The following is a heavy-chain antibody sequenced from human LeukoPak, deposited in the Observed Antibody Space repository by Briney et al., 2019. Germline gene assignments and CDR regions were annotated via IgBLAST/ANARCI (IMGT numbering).Heavy chain of an antibody. CDR1: GFTFSSYA. V-gene: IGHV3-23*01. J-gene: IGHJ4*02. D-gene: IGHD5-18*01. Sequence: SGGSLRLSCAASGFTFSSYAMSWVRQAPGGGLEWVSTISGSGGSTYYADSVKGRFTISRDNSKNTLYLQMNSLRAEDTAVYYCAKDGYSYGTTDYWGQGTLVTVSS. CDR3: AKDGYSYGTTDY. CDR2: ISGSGGST.